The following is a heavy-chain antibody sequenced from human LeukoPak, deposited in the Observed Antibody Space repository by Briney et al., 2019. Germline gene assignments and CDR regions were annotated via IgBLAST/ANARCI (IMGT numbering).Heavy chain of an antibody. J-gene: IGHJ5*02. D-gene: IGHD2-15*01. CDR2: ISSSSSYI. Sequence: GGSLRLSCAASGFTFSDYYMSWIRQAPGKGLEWVSSISSSSSYIYYADSVKGRFTISRDNAKNSLYLQMNSLRAEDTAVYYCARTSEDCSGGSCYGNWFDPWGQGTLVTVSS. CDR3: ARTSEDCSGGSCYGNWFDP. CDR1: GFTFSDYY. V-gene: IGHV3-11*06.